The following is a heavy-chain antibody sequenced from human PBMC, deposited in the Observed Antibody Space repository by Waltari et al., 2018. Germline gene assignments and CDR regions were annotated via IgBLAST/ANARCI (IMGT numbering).Heavy chain of an antibody. CDR3: AKPFYNWDDPLVS. CDR2: ISFSDGT. Sequence: EVQLLESGGELVQAGGSLSLSCGIPEFPFHSDAITWVRRAPGTGLQWVAAISFSDGTFHADSVKGRFTISRDTSKDTVYLQMNSLRADDTAVYYCAKPFYNWDDPLVSWGQGTPVTVSS. D-gene: IGHD1-20*01. V-gene: IGHV3-23*01. CDR1: EFPFHSDA. J-gene: IGHJ5*02.